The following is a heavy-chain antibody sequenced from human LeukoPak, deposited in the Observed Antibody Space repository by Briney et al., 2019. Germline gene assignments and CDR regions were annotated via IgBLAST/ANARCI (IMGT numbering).Heavy chain of an antibody. J-gene: IGHJ6*03. CDR2: IIPIFGTP. CDR1: GGTFRTYS. CDR3: ARVDRYHFYLDV. Sequence: SVKVSCKASGGTFRTYSVTWVRQAPGQGLEWMGGIIPIFGTPNYAQKFQGRVKVTTDDATGTAYMELSSLMSEDMAIYYCARVDRYHFYLDVWGKGTPVTVSS. V-gene: IGHV1-69*05.